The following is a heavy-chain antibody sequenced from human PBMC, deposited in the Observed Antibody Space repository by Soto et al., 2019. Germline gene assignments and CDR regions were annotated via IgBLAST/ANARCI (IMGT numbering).Heavy chain of an antibody. CDR2: IYYSGST. V-gene: IGHV4-39*01. Sequence: ASETLSLTCTVSGDSISTSSYYWGWIRQPPGKGLEWIGNIYYSGSTFYNPSLKSRVTISVDTSKNQFSLKLSSVTAADTAVYFCARLRDGYHRKYFDYWGQGTLVTVSS. D-gene: IGHD5-12*01. J-gene: IGHJ4*02. CDR3: ARLRDGYHRKYFDY. CDR1: GDSISTSSYY.